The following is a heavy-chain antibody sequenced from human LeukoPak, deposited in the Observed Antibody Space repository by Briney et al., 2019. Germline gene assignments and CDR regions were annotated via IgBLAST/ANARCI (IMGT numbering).Heavy chain of an antibody. D-gene: IGHD6-13*01. CDR3: ARGSRSSWAYYYYYYYMDV. CDR2: IYTSGST. CDR1: GGSISSYY. Sequence: SETLSLTCTVSGGSISSYYWSWIRQPAGKGLEWIGRIYTSGSTNYNPSLKSRVTMSVDTSKNQFSLKLSSVTAADTAVYYCARGSRSSWAYYYYYYYMDVWGKGTTVTVSS. J-gene: IGHJ6*03. V-gene: IGHV4-4*07.